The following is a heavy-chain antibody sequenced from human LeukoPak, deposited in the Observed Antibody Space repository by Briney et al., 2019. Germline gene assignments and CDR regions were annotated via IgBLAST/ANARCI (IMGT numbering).Heavy chain of an antibody. J-gene: IGHJ4*02. CDR3: ARHGSGSSCDY. CDR1: GFTFSSYS. Sequence: GGSLRLSCAASGFTFSSYSMTWVRQASGKGLEWVSYISTSSSTIYYADSVKGRFTISRDNAKISLYLHMNTLRAEDTAVYYCARHGSGSSCDYWGLGTLVTVSS. CDR2: ISTSSSTI. V-gene: IGHV3-48*04. D-gene: IGHD3-10*01.